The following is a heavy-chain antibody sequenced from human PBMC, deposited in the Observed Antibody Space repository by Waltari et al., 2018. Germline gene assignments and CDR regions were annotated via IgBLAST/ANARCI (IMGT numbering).Heavy chain of an antibody. CDR2: IYPGDSDT. V-gene: IGHV5-51*01. Sequence: EVQLVQSGAEVKKPGASLKISCKGSGYRFTSYWIGWVRQMPGKGLEWMGIIYPGDSDTRYSPSFQGQVTISADKSISTAYLQWSSLKASDTAMYYCARYDSSGYPLTYYYGMDVWGQGTTVTVSS. CDR3: ARYDSSGYPLTYYYGMDV. CDR1: GYRFTSYW. J-gene: IGHJ6*02. D-gene: IGHD3-22*01.